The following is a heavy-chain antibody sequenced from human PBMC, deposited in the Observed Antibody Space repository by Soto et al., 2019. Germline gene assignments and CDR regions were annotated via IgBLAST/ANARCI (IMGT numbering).Heavy chain of an antibody. Sequence: SETLFLTCAVSGGSISSSNWWSWVRQPPGKGLEWIGEIYHSGSTNYNPSLKSRVTISVDKSKNQFSLKLSSVTAADTAVYYCARDRDSSGWYNWFDPWGQGTLVTVSS. CDR1: GGSISSSNW. J-gene: IGHJ5*02. CDR2: IYHSGST. CDR3: ARDRDSSGWYNWFDP. D-gene: IGHD6-19*01. V-gene: IGHV4-4*02.